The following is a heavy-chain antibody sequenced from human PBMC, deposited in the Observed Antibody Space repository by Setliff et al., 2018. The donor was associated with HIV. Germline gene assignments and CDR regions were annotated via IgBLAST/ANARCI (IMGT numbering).Heavy chain of an antibody. D-gene: IGHD5-12*01. Sequence: SVKVSCKASGGTFRGFGISWVVQAPGQGLEWMGQIIPIFGTPRYAQKFQGRVTITADESTSTVYMELSSLRSEDTAVYYCAANPEMATINYYYYYTDVWGKGTTVTVSS. J-gene: IGHJ6*03. CDR1: GGTFRGFG. V-gene: IGHV1-69*13. CDR3: AANPEMATINYYYYYTDV. CDR2: IIPIFGTP.